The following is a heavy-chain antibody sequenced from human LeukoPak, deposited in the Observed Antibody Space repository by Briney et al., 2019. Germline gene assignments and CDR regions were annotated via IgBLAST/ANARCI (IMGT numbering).Heavy chain of an antibody. J-gene: IGHJ3*02. CDR3: AREWTHDAFDI. Sequence: GGSLRLSCAASGFTFSDFYMSWIRQAPGKGPEWVSYISSGGTTMFHADSVKGRFTISRDDAKNSLYLQMTSLRAEDTAVYYCAREWTHDAFDIWAQGTMVTVSS. CDR1: GFTFSDFY. CDR2: ISSGGTTM. V-gene: IGHV3-11*01. D-gene: IGHD3/OR15-3a*01.